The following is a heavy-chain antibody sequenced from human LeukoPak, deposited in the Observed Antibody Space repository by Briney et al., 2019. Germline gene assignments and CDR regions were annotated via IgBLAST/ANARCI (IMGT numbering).Heavy chain of an antibody. CDR1: GGSFSGYY. CDR2: INHSGST. D-gene: IGHD4-17*01. J-gene: IGHJ4*02. V-gene: IGHV4-34*01. CDR3: ARGPYDYGDYVSAGPDC. Sequence: PSETLSLTCAVYGGSFSGYYWSWIRQPPGKGLEWIGEINHSGSTNYNPSLKSRVTISVDTSKNQFSLKVNPVTAADTAVYYCARGPYDYGDYVSAGPDCWGQGTLVTVSS.